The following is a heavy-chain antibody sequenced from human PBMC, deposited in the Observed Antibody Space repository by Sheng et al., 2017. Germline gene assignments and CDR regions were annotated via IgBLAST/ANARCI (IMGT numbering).Heavy chain of an antibody. CDR3: ARGGFEDGWFGELLYSVSPSGFDY. CDR1: GFTFSSYA. D-gene: IGHD3-10*01. CDR2: ISYDGSNK. Sequence: QVQLVESGGGVVQPGRSLRLSCAASGFTFSSYAMHWVRQAPGKGLEWVAVISYDGSNKYYADSVKGRFTISRDNSKNTLYLQMNSLRAEDTAVYYCARGGFEDGWFGELLYSVSPSGFDYWGQGTLVTVSS. V-gene: IGHV3-30*01. J-gene: IGHJ4*02.